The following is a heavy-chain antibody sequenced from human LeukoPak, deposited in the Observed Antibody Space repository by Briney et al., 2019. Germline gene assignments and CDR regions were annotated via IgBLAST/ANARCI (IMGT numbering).Heavy chain of an antibody. V-gene: IGHV4-34*01. CDR1: GGSFSAYY. CDR2: INNSGTT. CDR3: ASSRGYANGLWCYYMDV. J-gene: IGHJ6*03. D-gene: IGHD3-22*01. Sequence: SETLSLTCAVYGGSFSAYYWSWIRQPPGKGLEWVGEINNSGTTNYNASLKGRVTISVDTSKNQFSLKLSSVTAADTAVYYCASSRGYANGLWCYYMDVWGKGTTVTVSS.